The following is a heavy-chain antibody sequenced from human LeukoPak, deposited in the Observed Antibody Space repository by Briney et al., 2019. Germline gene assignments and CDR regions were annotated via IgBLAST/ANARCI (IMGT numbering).Heavy chain of an antibody. CDR3: ARDPGVMRHNWFDP. CDR1: GGTFSSYT. CDR2: IIPILGIA. J-gene: IGHJ5*02. Sequence: SVKVSCKASGGTFSSYTTSWVRQAPGQGLEWMGRIIPILGIANYAQKFQGRVTITADKSTSTAYMELSSLRSEDTAVYYCARDPGVMRHNWFDPWGQGTLVTVSS. D-gene: IGHD3-16*01. V-gene: IGHV1-69*04.